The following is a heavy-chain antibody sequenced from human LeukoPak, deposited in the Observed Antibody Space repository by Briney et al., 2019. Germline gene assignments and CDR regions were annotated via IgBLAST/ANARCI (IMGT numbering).Heavy chain of an antibody. V-gene: IGHV1-46*01. D-gene: IGHD3-22*01. CDR1: GYTFISCY. J-gene: IGHJ4*02. Sequence: ASVKVSCKASGYTFISCYMHWVRQAPGQGLEWMGIINPSGGSTSYAQKFQGRVTMTRDKSISTAYMELSRLRSDDTAVYYCARDVDYYDSSGYYYDFDYWGQGTLVTVSS. CDR2: INPSGGST. CDR3: ARDVDYYDSSGYYYDFDY.